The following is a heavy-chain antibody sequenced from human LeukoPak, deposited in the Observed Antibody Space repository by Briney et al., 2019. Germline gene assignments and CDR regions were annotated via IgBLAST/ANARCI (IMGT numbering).Heavy chain of an antibody. J-gene: IGHJ4*02. V-gene: IGHV4-59*08. D-gene: IGHD4-17*01. CDR2: IYYSGST. CDR1: GGSISSYY. Sequence: SETLSLTCIVCGGSISSYYWSWLRQPPGKGLEGMGYIYYSGSTNYNPSLKSRVTISVDPSKNQFSLKLSSVTAADTAVYYCASTTTVTSACVHWGQGTLVTVSS. CDR3: ASTTTVTSACVH.